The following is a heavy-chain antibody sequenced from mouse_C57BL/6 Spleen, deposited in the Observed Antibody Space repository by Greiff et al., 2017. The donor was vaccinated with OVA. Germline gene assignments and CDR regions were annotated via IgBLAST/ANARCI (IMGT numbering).Heavy chain of an antibody. CDR3: ARGITTVVEDWYFEV. V-gene: IGHV1-59*01. D-gene: IGHD1-1*01. Sequence: QVQLQQPGAELVRPGTSVKLSCKASGYTFTSYCMHWVKQSPGQSLEWIGVIDPSDSYTNYNQKFKGKATLTVDTSSSTAYMQLSSLTSEDSAVYYCARGITTVVEDWYFEVWGTGTTVTVSS. CDR1: GYTFTSYC. J-gene: IGHJ1*03. CDR2: IDPSDSYT.